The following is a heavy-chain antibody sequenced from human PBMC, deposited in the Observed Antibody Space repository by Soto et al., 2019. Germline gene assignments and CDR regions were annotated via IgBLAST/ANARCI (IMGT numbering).Heavy chain of an antibody. Sequence: SVKVSCKASGGTFSSCAISWVRQAPGQGLEWMGGIIPIFGTANYAQKFQGRVTITADESTSTAYMELSSLRSEDTAVYYCARTYYYDSSGYEYFQHWGQGTLVTVSS. CDR1: GGTFSSCA. CDR3: ARTYYYDSSGYEYFQH. J-gene: IGHJ1*01. D-gene: IGHD3-22*01. V-gene: IGHV1-69*13. CDR2: IIPIFGTA.